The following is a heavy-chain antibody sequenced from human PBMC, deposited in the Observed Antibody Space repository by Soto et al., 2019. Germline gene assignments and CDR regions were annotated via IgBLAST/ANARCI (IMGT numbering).Heavy chain of an antibody. V-gene: IGHV1-18*01. Sequence: QAQLVQSGAEVKKPGAPVKVSCKASGYTFTSYGITWVRQTPGQGLEWMGWISAYNGNTNYAQKLQGRVTMTTDTPTSTAYMGLRSLRSDDTAVYYCAGVHLPILAADGTVSYGGRGSLVIVSS. CDR1: GYTFTSYG. CDR2: ISAYNGNT. D-gene: IGHD6-13*01. J-gene: IGHJ4*02. CDR3: AGVHLPILAADGTVSY.